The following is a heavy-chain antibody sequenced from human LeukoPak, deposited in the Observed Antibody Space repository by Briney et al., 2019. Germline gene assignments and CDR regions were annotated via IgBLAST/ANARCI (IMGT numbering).Heavy chain of an antibody. Sequence: SETLSLTCTVSGYSISGGYYWGWIRQPPGKGLEWIGSIYHSGSTYYNPSLKTRVTISVDKSKNQFSLKLSSVTAADTAVYYCARDCISTSCPPPNYYYSMDVWGQGTTVTVSS. V-gene: IGHV4-38-2*02. CDR3: ARDCISTSCPPPNYYYSMDV. D-gene: IGHD2-2*01. J-gene: IGHJ6*02. CDR1: GYSISGGYY. CDR2: IYHSGST.